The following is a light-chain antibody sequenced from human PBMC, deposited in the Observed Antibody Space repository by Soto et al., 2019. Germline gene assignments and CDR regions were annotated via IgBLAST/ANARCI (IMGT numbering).Light chain of an antibody. CDR1: QTISTY. Sequence: DIQMTQSPSSLSASVGDRVTITCRASQTISTYLNWYQQKPGKAPKVLIYAASSLQSGVPSRFSGSGSGTDFTLTIPSLQPEDFATYYCQQSYSTPYTFGQGTKLEIK. J-gene: IGKJ2*01. CDR2: AAS. CDR3: QQSYSTPYT. V-gene: IGKV1-39*01.